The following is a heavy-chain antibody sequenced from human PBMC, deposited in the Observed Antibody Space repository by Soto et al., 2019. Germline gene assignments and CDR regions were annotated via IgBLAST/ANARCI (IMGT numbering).Heavy chain of an antibody. D-gene: IGHD1-26*01. CDR3: ISTLGARFDY. V-gene: IGHV1-46*03. Sequence: ASVKVSCKASGYTFASQNMHWVRQAPGQGLEWMGVINPSIGTTTYAQKFQGRVTMTSDTSTSSVYMEVSSLRSEDTAVYYCISTLGARFDYWGQGTLVTVSS. J-gene: IGHJ4*02. CDR1: GYTFASQN. CDR2: INPSIGTT.